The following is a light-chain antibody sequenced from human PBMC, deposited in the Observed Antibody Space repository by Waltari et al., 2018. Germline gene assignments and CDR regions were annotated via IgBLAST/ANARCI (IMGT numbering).Light chain of an antibody. CDR1: SSNIGSNY. CDR3: AAWDDSLTGRV. CDR2: TGN. V-gene: IGLV1-47*01. J-gene: IGLJ3*02. Sequence: QSVLTQPSSASGTPGQRVTISCSGSSSNIGSNYVYWYQQLPGTAPKLLIHTGNQRPSGGPDRCSASKTGASASLAISVLRSVDEADYFCAAWDDSLTGRVFGGGTNLTVL.